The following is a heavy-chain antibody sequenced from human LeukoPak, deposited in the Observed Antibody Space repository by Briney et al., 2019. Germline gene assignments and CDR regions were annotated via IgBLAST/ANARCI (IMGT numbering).Heavy chain of an antibody. V-gene: IGHV4-39*02. CDR2: VSYSGST. Sequence: SETLSLTCTVSGDSISSSNYYWDWIRQPPGKGLEWIGSVSYSGSTYYNPSLWGRVTISVDMSKNQFSLKLSSVTAADTAVYYCARDPRGAADIYGMDVWGQGTTVTVSS. D-gene: IGHD2-15*01. CDR1: GDSISSSNYY. CDR3: ARDPRGAADIYGMDV. J-gene: IGHJ6*02.